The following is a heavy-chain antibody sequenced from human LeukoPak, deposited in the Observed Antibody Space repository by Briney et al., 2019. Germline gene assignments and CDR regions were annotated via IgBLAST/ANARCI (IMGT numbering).Heavy chain of an antibody. CDR1: GFTLSSYG. CDR2: VSRDGNNQ. CDR3: AREDYYGSGSYPVD. V-gene: IGHV3-30*03. J-gene: IGHJ4*02. Sequence: GESLRLSCAASGFTLSSYGMHWARQAPGKGLEWITVVSRDGNNQFYADSVKGRFTISRDNSKNMVYLQMNSLRVEDTAVYYCAREDYYGSGSYPVDWGQGTLVTVSS. D-gene: IGHD3-10*01.